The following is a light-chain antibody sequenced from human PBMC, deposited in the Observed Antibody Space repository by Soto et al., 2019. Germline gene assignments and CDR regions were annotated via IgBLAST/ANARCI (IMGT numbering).Light chain of an antibody. CDR1: SGDIARNY. J-gene: IGLJ2*01. Sequence: NFMLTQPQSVSESPGKTVTISCTRSSGDIARNYVQWYQQRPGSAPSAVIHEDDQRPSGVPDRFSGSVDRSSNSASLTISGLKTEDEAYYYCQSYDSSNQGVFGGGTKLTVL. V-gene: IGLV6-57*03. CDR3: QSYDSSNQGV. CDR2: EDD.